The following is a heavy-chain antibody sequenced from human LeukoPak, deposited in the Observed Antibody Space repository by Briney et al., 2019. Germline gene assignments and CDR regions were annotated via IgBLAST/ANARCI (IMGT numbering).Heavy chain of an antibody. D-gene: IGHD1-26*01. CDR1: GFTFSSYA. Sequence: GGSLRLSCAASGFTFSSYAMHWVPQAPGKGLEYVSAISSNGGSTYYANSVKGRFTISRDNSKDTLYLQMASLRAEDMAVYYCARSSGSYIGDVDYWGQGTLVTVSS. CDR3: ARSSGSYIGDVDY. J-gene: IGHJ4*02. V-gene: IGHV3-64*01. CDR2: ISSNGGST.